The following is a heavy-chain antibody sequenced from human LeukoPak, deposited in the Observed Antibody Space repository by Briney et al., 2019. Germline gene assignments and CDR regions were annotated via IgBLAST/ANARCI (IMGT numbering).Heavy chain of an antibody. CDR3: ARGDTMIVVDAFDI. D-gene: IGHD3-22*01. CDR1: GYTFTRYD. CDR2: MNPNSGNT. V-gene: IGHV1-8*01. J-gene: IGHJ3*02. Sequence: GASVKVSCKASGYTFTRYDINWVRQATGQGLEWMGWMNPNSGNTGYAQKFQGRVTMTRNTSISTAYMELSSLRSEDTAVYYCARGDTMIVVDAFDIWGQGTMVTVSS.